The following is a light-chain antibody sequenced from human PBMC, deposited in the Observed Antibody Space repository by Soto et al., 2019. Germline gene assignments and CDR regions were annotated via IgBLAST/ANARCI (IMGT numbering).Light chain of an antibody. Sequence: EVVLTQSPGTLSLSPGERVTVSCRASQNVRKYLAWYQQKPGQAPRLVIYGAGTRGSGVPDRFSGSGSGTDFTLTIASLQPEDFSTYYCQQSDSTPYTFGQGTKVEI. CDR1: QNVRKY. CDR2: GAG. CDR3: QQSDSTPYT. V-gene: IGKV3-11*01. J-gene: IGKJ2*01.